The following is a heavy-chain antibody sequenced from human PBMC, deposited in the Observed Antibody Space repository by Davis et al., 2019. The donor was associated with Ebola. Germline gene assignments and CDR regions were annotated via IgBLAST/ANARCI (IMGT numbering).Heavy chain of an antibody. CDR3: ARRTYYYDSSGYWFDY. D-gene: IGHD3-22*01. J-gene: IGHJ4*02. Sequence: MPSETLSLTCAVYGGSFSGYYWSWIRQPPGKGLEWIGEINHSGSTNYNPSLKSRVTISVDTSKNQFSLKLSSVTAADTAVYYCARRTYYYDSSGYWFDYWGQGTLVTVSS. V-gene: IGHV4-34*01. CDR2: INHSGST. CDR1: GGSFSGYY.